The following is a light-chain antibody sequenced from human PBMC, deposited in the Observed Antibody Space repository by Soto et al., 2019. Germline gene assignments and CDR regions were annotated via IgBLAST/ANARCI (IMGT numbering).Light chain of an antibody. CDR3: QQYNSYWGT. Sequence: DIQMTQSPSILSASVGDRVTITCRASQSISSWLAWYQQKQGKAPKLLIYDASSLESGVPSRFSGSGSGTEFTLTISSLQPDDFATYYCQQYNSYWGTFGQGTKVDI. J-gene: IGKJ1*01. V-gene: IGKV1-5*01. CDR1: QSISSW. CDR2: DAS.